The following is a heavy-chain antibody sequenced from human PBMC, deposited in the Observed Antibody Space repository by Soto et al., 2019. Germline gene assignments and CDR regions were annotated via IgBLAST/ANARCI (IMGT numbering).Heavy chain of an antibody. Sequence: QVQLQESGPGLVKPSGTLSLTCAVSGGSISSSNWWSWVRQPPGKGLEWIGEIFHSGSTNYNPSLKRRVTISVEKSKNQFSLKLSSVTAADTAVYYCAREIVATIKGDDWFDPWGQGTLVTVSS. J-gene: IGHJ5*02. CDR3: AREIVATIKGDDWFDP. CDR1: GGSISSSNW. D-gene: IGHD5-12*01. CDR2: IFHSGST. V-gene: IGHV4-4*02.